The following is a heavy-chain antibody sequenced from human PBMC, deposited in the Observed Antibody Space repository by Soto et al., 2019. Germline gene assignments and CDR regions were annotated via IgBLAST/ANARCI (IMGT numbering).Heavy chain of an antibody. Sequence: PSQTLSLTCDISGDSVSPNSATWDWIRPSPSRGLEWLGRTYYRSNWYTDYAVSVKGRITISPDTSNNQLSLQLNSVTPDDTAVYYCARLIGNSWLDSWGQGTLVTVS. CDR2: TYYRSNWYT. V-gene: IGHV6-1*01. D-gene: IGHD2-8*01. CDR1: GDSVSPNSAT. J-gene: IGHJ5*01. CDR3: ARLIGNSWLDS.